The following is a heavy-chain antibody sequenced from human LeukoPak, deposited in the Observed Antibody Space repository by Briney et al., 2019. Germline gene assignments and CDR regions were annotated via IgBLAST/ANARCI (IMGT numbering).Heavy chain of an antibody. CDR3: ARWEESFDY. J-gene: IGHJ4*02. V-gene: IGHV4-39*07. Sequence: SETLSLTCSVSGGSMTDGDYYWGWVRQSPGTGLQWIATSYQGASLKSRVTISLDTSKNQFSLRLTSVTAADTAVYYCARWEESFDYWGRGTLVTVSS. D-gene: IGHD1-26*01. CDR2: S. CDR1: GGSMTDGDYY.